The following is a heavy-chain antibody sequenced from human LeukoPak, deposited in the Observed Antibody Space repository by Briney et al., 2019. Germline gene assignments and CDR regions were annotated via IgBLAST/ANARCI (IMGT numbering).Heavy chain of an antibody. CDR1: GYTFINYG. D-gene: IGHD6-25*01. CDR3: AVDGYHY. J-gene: IGHJ4*02. V-gene: IGHV1-18*01. CDR2: ISAENGNT. Sequence: ASVKVSCKASGYTFINYGISWVRRAPGQGLEWMGWISAENGNTGYVENLQGRVTMTTDTSSSTVYMELRSLRPDDTAVYYCAVDGYHYWGQGTLVTVSS.